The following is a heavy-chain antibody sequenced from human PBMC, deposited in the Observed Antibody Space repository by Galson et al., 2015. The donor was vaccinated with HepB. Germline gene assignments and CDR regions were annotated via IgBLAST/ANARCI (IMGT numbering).Heavy chain of an antibody. CDR1: GGSISSSSYY. Sequence: ETLSLTCTVSGGSISSSSYYWGWIRQPPGKGLEWIGSIYYSGSTYYNPSLKSRVTISVDTSKNQFSLKVSSVTAADTAVYNCARSPYDFWSGGWFDPWGQGTLVTVSS. CDR2: IYYSGST. J-gene: IGHJ5*02. V-gene: IGHV4-39*01. CDR3: ARSPYDFWSGGWFDP. D-gene: IGHD3-3*01.